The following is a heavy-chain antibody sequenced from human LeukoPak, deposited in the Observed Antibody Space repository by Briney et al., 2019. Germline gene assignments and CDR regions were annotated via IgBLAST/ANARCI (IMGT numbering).Heavy chain of an antibody. V-gene: IGHV4-34*01. CDR1: GGSFSGYY. CDR2: INHSGST. D-gene: IGHD3-22*01. CDR3: ARGYLAYYDSSGYVPYYFDY. J-gene: IGHJ4*02. Sequence: PSETLSLTCAVYGGSFSGYYWSWIRQPPGKGLEWIGEINHSGSTNYNPSLKSRVTISVDTSKNQFSLKLSSVTAADTAVCYCARGYLAYYDSSGYVPYYFDYWGQGTLVTVSS.